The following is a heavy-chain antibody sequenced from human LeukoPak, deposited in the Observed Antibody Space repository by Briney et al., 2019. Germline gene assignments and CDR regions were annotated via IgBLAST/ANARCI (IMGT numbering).Heavy chain of an antibody. D-gene: IGHD2-15*01. CDR3: ARDFEDVVVVAATPGYFDY. J-gene: IGHJ4*02. CDR2: ISGSGGST. Sequence: GGSLRLSCAASGFTFSSYAMSWVRQAPGKGLEWVSAISGSGGSTYYADSVKGRFTISRDNAKNSLYLQMNSLRAEDTAVYYCARDFEDVVVVAATPGYFDYWGQGTLVTVSS. V-gene: IGHV3-23*01. CDR1: GFTFSSYA.